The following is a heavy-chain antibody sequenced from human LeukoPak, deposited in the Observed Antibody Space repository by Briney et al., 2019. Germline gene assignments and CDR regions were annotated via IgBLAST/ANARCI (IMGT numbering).Heavy chain of an antibody. J-gene: IGHJ4*02. CDR3: ARVGDSSGYSVLDS. V-gene: IGHV4-59*01. Sequence: KPSETLSLTCTVSGGSISGYYWSWIRRPPGKGLEWIGHIYYSGGADYNASLKSRATMFVDTSKNEFSLTLRSVTAADTAVYYCARVGDSSGYSVLDSWGQGTLVTVSS. CDR2: IYYSGGA. CDR1: GGSISGYY. D-gene: IGHD3-22*01.